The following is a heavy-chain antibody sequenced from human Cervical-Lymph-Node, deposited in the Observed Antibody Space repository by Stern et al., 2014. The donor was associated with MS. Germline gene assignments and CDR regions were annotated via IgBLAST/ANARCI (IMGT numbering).Heavy chain of an antibody. D-gene: IGHD2-21*01. CDR1: GNNFDKYY. Sequence: VQLVESGAEVKKPGASVKISCKTSGNNFDKYYIHWVRRARGQGLELMEVFHPKGCTTNYTQRFQDRLFMTGDRSTGTVYMELTSLKFDDTAEYFCTYLTHWGQGTLVIVSS. J-gene: IGHJ4*02. CDR3: TYLTH. V-gene: IGHV1-46*02. CDR2: FHPKGCTT.